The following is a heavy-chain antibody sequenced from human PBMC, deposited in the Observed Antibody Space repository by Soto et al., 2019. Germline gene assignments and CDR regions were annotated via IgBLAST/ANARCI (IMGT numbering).Heavy chain of an antibody. Sequence: RLSCAASGFTFSSYAMNWVRQAPGKGLEWVALISHGGINKYYADSVRGRFTISRDSSTNTLYLQMNSLRAADTAVYYCGRCTSTSCHLGSDYWGQGTLVTVSS. V-gene: IGHV3-30-3*01. D-gene: IGHD2-2*01. J-gene: IGHJ4*02. CDR1: GFTFSSYA. CDR2: ISHGGINK. CDR3: GRCTSTSCHLGSDY.